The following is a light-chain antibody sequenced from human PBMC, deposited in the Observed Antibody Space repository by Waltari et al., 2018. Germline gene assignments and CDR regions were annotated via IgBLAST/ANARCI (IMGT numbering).Light chain of an antibody. J-gene: IGLJ3*02. V-gene: IGLV1-47*03. Sequence: QSVVTQPPSASGTPGQRVTISCSGSSSNIGDNHVYWYQQVPGTAPKLLVHTNNERPSGVPARFTGSKSGTSASLAIYGLWSEDEADYYCASWDDKLNAWVIGGGTRLTVL. CDR2: TNN. CDR3: ASWDDKLNAWV. CDR1: SSNIGDNH.